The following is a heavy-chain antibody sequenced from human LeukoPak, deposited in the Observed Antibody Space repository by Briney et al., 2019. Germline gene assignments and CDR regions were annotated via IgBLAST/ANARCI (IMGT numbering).Heavy chain of an antibody. V-gene: IGHV3-21*01. CDR3: ARDYGGSYFYPNAFDY. CDR2: ISSSSSYI. J-gene: IGHJ4*02. Sequence: PGGSLLLSCAASGFTFSSYSMNWVRRAPGKGLEWVSSISSSSSYIYYAASVKRRFTISRDNAKNSLYLQMNSLRAEDTAVYYCARDYGGSYFYPNAFDYWGQGTLVTVSS. CDR1: GFTFSSYS. D-gene: IGHD1-26*01.